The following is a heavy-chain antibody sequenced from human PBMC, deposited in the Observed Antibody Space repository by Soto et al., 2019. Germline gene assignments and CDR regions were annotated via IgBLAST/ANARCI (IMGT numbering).Heavy chain of an antibody. J-gene: IGHJ4*02. V-gene: IGHV3-30*03. CDR2: ISYDGSNK. D-gene: IGHD6-19*01. CDR3: AIYSSGWYPLDY. Sequence: SLRLSCAASGFTYSTYTMHWVRQAPGKGLEWVAVISYDGSNKYYADSVKGRFTISRDNSKNTLYLQMNSLRAEDTAVYYCAIYSSGWYPLDYWGQGTLVTVS. CDR1: GFTYSTYT.